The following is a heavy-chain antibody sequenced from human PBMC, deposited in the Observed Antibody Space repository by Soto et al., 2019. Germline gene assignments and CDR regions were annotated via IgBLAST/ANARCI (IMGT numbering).Heavy chain of an antibody. V-gene: IGHV3-23*01. J-gene: IGHJ4*02. CDR3: GGRTCTYGVCPIPAF. CDR1: GFTFNTYA. Sequence: GGSLRLSCAASGFTFNTYAMSWVRQAPGKGLEWVSAISGNGGSTYHADSVKGRFTISRDNSKNTLYLQMNSLRAEDTALYYCGGRTCTYGVCPIPAFWGRGTLVTVSS. CDR2: ISGNGGST. D-gene: IGHD2-8*01.